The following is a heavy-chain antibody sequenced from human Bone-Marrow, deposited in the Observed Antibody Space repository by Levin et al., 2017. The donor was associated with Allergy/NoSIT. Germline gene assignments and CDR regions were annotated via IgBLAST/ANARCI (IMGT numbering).Heavy chain of an antibody. V-gene: IGHV3-33*06. D-gene: IGHD3-10*01. CDR1: GFSFSTHG. J-gene: IGHJ4*02. Sequence: PGESLKISCAASGFSFSTHGMHWVRQAPGKGLEWVAIVWDDGRAFYGDSVRGRFTISRDNSVDHLYLQMNGLRAEDTAVYYCAKERGPRSGSCDFWGQGTLVTVSS. CDR2: VWDDGRA. CDR3: AKERGPRSGSCDF.